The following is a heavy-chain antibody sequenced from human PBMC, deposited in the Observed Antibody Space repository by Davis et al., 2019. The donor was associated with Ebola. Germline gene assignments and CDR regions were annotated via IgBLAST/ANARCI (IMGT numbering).Heavy chain of an antibody. CDR2: VHYTGST. D-gene: IGHD5-24*01. Sequence: SETLSLTCTVSGGSISGYHWNWIRQPPGKGLEWIGYVHYTGSTNYNPSLKSRVTISVDTSKNQFSLKLTSVTAADTAVYYSARFEMATIEGDDAFDIWGQGTMVTVSS. V-gene: IGHV4-59*08. CDR3: ARFEMATIEGDDAFDI. J-gene: IGHJ3*02. CDR1: GGSISGYH.